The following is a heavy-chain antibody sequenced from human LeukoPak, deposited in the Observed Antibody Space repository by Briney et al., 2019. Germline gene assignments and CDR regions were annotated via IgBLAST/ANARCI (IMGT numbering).Heavy chain of an antibody. Sequence: GESLKISCKGSGYSFTSYWIGWVRQMPGKGLEWMGIIYPGDSDIRYSPSFQGQVTISADKSISTAYLQWSSLKASDTAMYYCARQLGYCSSTSCPFDYWGQGTLVTVSS. V-gene: IGHV5-51*01. CDR1: GYSFTSYW. D-gene: IGHD2-2*01. J-gene: IGHJ4*02. CDR2: IYPGDSDI. CDR3: ARQLGYCSSTSCPFDY.